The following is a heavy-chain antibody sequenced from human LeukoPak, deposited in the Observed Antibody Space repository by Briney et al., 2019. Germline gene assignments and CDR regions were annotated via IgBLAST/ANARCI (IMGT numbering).Heavy chain of an antibody. Sequence: ASVKVSCKVSGYTFTSYGISWVRQAPGQGLEWMGWISAYNGNTNYAQKLQGRVTMTTDTSTSTAYMELRSLRSDDTAVYYCARAIRKYYYDSSGYYWEYYFDYWGQGTLVTVSS. V-gene: IGHV1-18*01. D-gene: IGHD3-22*01. CDR1: GYTFTSYG. CDR2: ISAYNGNT. CDR3: ARAIRKYYYDSSGYYWEYYFDY. J-gene: IGHJ4*02.